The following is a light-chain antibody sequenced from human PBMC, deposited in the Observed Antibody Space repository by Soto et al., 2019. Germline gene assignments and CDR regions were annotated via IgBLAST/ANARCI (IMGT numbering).Light chain of an antibody. Sequence: EIVLTQSPGTLSLSPGERATLSCRASHSVSSSYLAWYQQKPGQAPRLLIYDASSRATGIPDRFSGSGSGTDFTLTINRLEPEDFAVYYCQQYGSSPPYTFGQGTKLEIK. CDR1: HSVSSSY. V-gene: IGKV3-20*01. CDR3: QQYGSSPPYT. CDR2: DAS. J-gene: IGKJ2*01.